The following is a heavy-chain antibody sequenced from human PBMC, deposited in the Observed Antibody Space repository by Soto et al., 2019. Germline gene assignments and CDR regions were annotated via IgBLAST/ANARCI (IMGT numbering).Heavy chain of an antibody. CDR2: IYYSGST. CDR3: ARHGLVGLYSYDSSGFHY. V-gene: IGHV4-39*01. D-gene: IGHD3-22*01. CDR1: GGSISRSNYY. J-gene: IGHJ4*02. Sequence: SEDLSLPCTGSGGSISRSNYYGGRIRQAPGKGLEWIGSIYYSGSTYYNPSLKSRVTISVDTSKNQFSLKLSSVTAADTAVYYCARHGLVGLYSYDSSGFHYWGQGTLVNVSS.